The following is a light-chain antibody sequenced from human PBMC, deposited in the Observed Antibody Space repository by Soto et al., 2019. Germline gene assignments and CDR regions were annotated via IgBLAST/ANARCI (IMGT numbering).Light chain of an antibody. J-gene: IGLJ2*01. CDR1: NLGSKS. Sequence: SYELTQPPSVSVAPGQTARITCGGNNLGSKSVNWYQQKPGQSPVLIVYDDSDMPSGIPERFSGSNSGNTATLTISRVEAGDEADYYCQVWDSSSDHVVFGGGTKLTVL. V-gene: IGLV3-21*02. CDR3: QVWDSSSDHVV. CDR2: DDS.